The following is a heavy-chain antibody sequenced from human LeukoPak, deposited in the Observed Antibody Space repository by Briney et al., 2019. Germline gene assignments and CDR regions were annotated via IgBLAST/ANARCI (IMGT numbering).Heavy chain of an antibody. CDR3: VKDHGWLLYS. J-gene: IGHJ4*02. Sequence: HSGGSLRLSCAASGFTFSSYAMSWVRQAPGKGLEWVSGISLDGATTYYAGSVEGRFIISRDNSKNTLYLQMNSLRADDTAVYYCVKDHGWLLYSWGQGTLVTVSS. D-gene: IGHD3-9*01. CDR2: ISLDGATT. V-gene: IGHV3-23*01. CDR1: GFTFSSYA.